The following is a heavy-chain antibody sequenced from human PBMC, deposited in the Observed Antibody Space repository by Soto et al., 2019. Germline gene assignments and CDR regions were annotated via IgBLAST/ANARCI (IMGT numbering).Heavy chain of an antibody. J-gene: IGHJ6*02. Sequence: QVQLVQSGAEVKKPGASVKVSCKASGFAFTNYFFHWVRQAPRQGLEWMGIISLYDGSTNNVQSLQGRVTMTSDTSTSTVYMELSSLRSEDTAVYYCARGDGRGSTGFYYYYGMDVWGHGTTVTVSS. CDR1: GFAFTNYF. CDR3: ARGDGRGSTGFYYYYGMDV. CDR2: ISLYDGST. D-gene: IGHD1-26*01. V-gene: IGHV1-46*01.